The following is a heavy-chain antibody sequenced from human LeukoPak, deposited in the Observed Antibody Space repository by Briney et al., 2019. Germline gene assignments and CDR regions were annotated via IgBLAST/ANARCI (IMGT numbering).Heavy chain of an antibody. CDR1: GYTFTGYY. D-gene: IGHD3-3*01. CDR2: INPNSGGT. CDR3: ASSGITIFGVVENYYYYGMDV. V-gene: IGHV1-2*02. J-gene: IGHJ6*02. Sequence: GASVKVSRKASGYTFTGYYMHWVRQAPGQGLEWMGWINPNSGGTNYAQKFQGRVTMTRDTSISTAYMELSRLRSDDTAVYYCASSGITIFGVVENYYYYGMDVWGQGTTVTVSS.